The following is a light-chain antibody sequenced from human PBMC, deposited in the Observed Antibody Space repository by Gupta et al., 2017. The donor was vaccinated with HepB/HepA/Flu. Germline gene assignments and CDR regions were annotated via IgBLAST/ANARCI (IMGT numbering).Light chain of an antibody. CDR3: QHYSSSSTMYT. J-gene: IGKJ2*01. CDR2: GAS. V-gene: IGKV3-20*01. CDR1: QSVTSSY. Sequence: DIVLTQSPGTLSLSPGDRATLSCRASQSVTSSYLAWYQQKPGQAPRLLIYGASSRATGISDRFSGSGSGTDFTLNISRLEPEDFAVYYCQHYSSSSTMYTFGQGTKLEIK.